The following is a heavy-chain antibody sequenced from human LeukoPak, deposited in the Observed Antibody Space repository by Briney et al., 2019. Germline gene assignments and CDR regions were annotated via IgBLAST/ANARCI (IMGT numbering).Heavy chain of an antibody. CDR1: GGSISSYY. J-gene: IGHJ6*03. D-gene: IGHD3-3*01. Sequence: SETLSLTCTVSGGSISSYYWSWIRQPPGKGLEWIGYIYYSGSTNYNPSLKSRVTISVDTSKNQFSLKLSSVTAADTAVYYCASGYYDFWSGYSTYYYYYMDVWGKGTTVTVSS. V-gene: IGHV4-59*01. CDR2: IYYSGST. CDR3: ASGYYDFWSGYSTYYYYYMDV.